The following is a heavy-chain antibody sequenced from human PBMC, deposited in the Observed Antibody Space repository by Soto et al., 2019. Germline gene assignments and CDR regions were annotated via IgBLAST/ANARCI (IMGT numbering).Heavy chain of an antibody. CDR1: GGSISSTTYY. J-gene: IGHJ4*02. D-gene: IGHD6-13*01. CDR3: ARHVAAAGDLDS. V-gene: IGHV4-39*01. Sequence: SETLSLTCTVSGGSISSTTYYWGWIRQPPGKGLEWIGSIYYSGSTYYNPSLKSRVTISVDTSKNQFSLKLSSVTAADTAVYYCARHVAAAGDLDSWGQGTLVTVSS. CDR2: IYYSGST.